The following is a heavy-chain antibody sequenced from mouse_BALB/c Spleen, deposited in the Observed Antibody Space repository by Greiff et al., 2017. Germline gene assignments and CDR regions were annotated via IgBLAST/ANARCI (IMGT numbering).Heavy chain of an antibody. CDR1: GYSFTGYY. J-gene: IGHJ4*01. CDR2: ISCYNGAT. Sequence: LVKTGASVKISCKASGYSFTGYYMPWVKQSHGKSLEWIGYISCYNGATSYNQKFKGKATFTVDTSSSTAYMQFNSLTSEDSAVYCCARTLGAYYAMDYWGQGTSVTVSS. V-gene: IGHV1S34*01. CDR3: ARTLGAYYAMDY.